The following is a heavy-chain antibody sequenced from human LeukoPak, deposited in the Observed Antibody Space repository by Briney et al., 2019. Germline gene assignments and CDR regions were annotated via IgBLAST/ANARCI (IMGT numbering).Heavy chain of an antibody. D-gene: IGHD2-2*01. CDR2: IYYSGST. Sequence: PSETLSLTCTVSGGSISSYYWSWIRQPPGKGLEWIGYIYYSGSTNHNPSLKSRVTISLDTSKNQFSLNLSSVTAADTAVYYCARQGGQLFTTYFDYWGQGTLVTVSS. CDR3: ARQGGQLFTTYFDY. CDR1: GGSISSYY. J-gene: IGHJ4*02. V-gene: IGHV4-59*08.